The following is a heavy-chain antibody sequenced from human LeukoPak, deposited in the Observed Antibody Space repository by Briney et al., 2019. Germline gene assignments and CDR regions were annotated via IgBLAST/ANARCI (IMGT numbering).Heavy chain of an antibody. CDR1: GFTFSSHA. CDR3: ARDWSSKYPYYYGMDV. Sequence: GGSLRLSCAASGFTFSSHAMSWVRQAPGKGLEWVSSISSGAGTYYADSVKGRFTISRDNSKNTLYLQMNSLRAEDTAVYYCARDWSSKYPYYYGMDVWGQGTTVTVSS. CDR2: ISSGAGT. V-gene: IGHV3-23*01. J-gene: IGHJ6*02. D-gene: IGHD4-11*01.